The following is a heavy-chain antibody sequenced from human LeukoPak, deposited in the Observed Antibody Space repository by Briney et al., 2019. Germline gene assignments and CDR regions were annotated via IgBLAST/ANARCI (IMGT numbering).Heavy chain of an antibody. CDR2: INSGGSAI. CDR1: GFTFNSYE. J-gene: IGHJ4*02. Sequence: GGSLRLSCAASGFTFNSYEMNWVRQAPGKGLEWVSYINSGGSAIYYADFVKGRFTISRDNAKNSLYLQMNSLRADDTAVYYCARGGSYVHYWGQGTLVTVSS. V-gene: IGHV3-48*03. CDR3: ARGGSYVHY. D-gene: IGHD1-26*01.